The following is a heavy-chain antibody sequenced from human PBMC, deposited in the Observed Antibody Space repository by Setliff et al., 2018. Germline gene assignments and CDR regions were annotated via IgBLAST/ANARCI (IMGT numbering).Heavy chain of an antibody. CDR2: MNPNSGKT. J-gene: IGHJ4*02. CDR1: GGTFSSYS. V-gene: IGHV1-8*02. CDR3: ARERYFDY. Sequence: ASVKVSCKASGGTFSSYSINWVRQAPGQGLEWMGWMNPNSGKTGYAQKFQGRVIMTRNTSISTAYLELNTLRSDDTAVYYCARERYFDYWGQGTLVTVSS.